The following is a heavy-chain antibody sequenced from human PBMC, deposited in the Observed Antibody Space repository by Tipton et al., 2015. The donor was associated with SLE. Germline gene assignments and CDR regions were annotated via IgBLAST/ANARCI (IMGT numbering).Heavy chain of an antibody. V-gene: IGHV4-38-2*02. CDR1: GYSISSGYY. CDR3: ARDEYRYDATGYHLLGHFDF. J-gene: IGHJ4*02. CDR2: VYYTGNT. Sequence: PSLTCSVTGYSISSGYYWGWIRQPPGMGLEWVGTVYYTGNTFYNPSLKSRVTISVDTSKNQFSLKLSSVTAADTAVYYCARDEYRYDATGYHLLGHFDFWGQGTLVTVSS. D-gene: IGHD3-22*01.